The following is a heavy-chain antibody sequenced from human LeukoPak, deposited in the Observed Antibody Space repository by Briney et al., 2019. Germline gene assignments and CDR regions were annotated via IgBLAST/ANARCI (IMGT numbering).Heavy chain of an antibody. J-gene: IGHJ5*02. CDR2: ISGSGGST. Sequence: GGSLRLSCAASGFTFSNYALSWVPQAPGKGLEGVSAISGSGGSTYYADSVKGRFTISRDNSKNTLYLQMNSLRAEDTAVYYCAKVAPSNWFDPWGQGTLVTVSS. V-gene: IGHV3-23*01. CDR3: AKVAPSNWFDP. CDR1: GFTFSNYA.